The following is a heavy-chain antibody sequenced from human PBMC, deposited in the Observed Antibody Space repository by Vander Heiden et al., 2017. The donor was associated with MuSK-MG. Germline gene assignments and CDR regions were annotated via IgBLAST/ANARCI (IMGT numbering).Heavy chain of an antibody. D-gene: IGHD7-27*01. V-gene: IGHV4-59*01. CDR3: ARGDELTGDLGY. J-gene: IGHJ4*02. CDR1: GGSISSYY. CDR2: IYYSGST. Sequence: QVQLQESGPGLVKPSETLSLTCTVSGGSISSYYWSWIRQPPGKGLEWIGYIYYSGSTNYNPSLKSRVTISVDTSKNQFSLKLSSVTAADTAVYYCARGDELTGDLGYWGQGTLVTVSS.